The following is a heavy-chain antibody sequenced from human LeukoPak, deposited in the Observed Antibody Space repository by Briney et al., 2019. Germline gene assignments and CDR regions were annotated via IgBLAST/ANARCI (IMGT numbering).Heavy chain of an antibody. CDR3: ARDAPDYDFWSGRYYYYYMDV. V-gene: IGHV3-21*01. Sequence: GGSLRLSCAASGFTFSSYSMNWVRQAPGKGLEWVSSISSSSSYIYYADSVKGRFTISRDNAKNSLYLQMNSLRAEDTAVYYCARDAPDYDFWSGRYYYYYMDVWGKGTTVTVSS. CDR1: GFTFSSYS. CDR2: ISSSSSYI. D-gene: IGHD3-3*01. J-gene: IGHJ6*03.